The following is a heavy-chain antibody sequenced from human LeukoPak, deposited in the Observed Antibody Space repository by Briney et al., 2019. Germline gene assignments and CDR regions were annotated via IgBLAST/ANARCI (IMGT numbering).Heavy chain of an antibody. J-gene: IGHJ4*02. CDR1: GFSVSNYY. CDR3: TRGQSYCGADCYSD. Sequence: GGSLRLSCAASGFSVSNYYMSWVRQPPGKGLEWVSVMYTGGGRYYGDSVKGRFTISRDNSKNTVFLQMNSLRVEDTALYYCTRGQSYCGADCYSDWGQGTLVTVSS. CDR2: MYTGGGR. V-gene: IGHV3-66*01. D-gene: IGHD2-21*02.